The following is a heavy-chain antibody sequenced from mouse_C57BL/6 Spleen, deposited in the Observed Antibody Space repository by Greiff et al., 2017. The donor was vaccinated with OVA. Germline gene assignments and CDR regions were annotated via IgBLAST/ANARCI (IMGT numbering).Heavy chain of an antibody. CDR1: GYSITSGYY. CDR3: ARAYGSSYVPY. D-gene: IGHD1-1*01. CDR2: ISYDGSN. V-gene: IGHV3-6*01. J-gene: IGHJ3*01. Sequence: EVQLQESGPGLVKPSQSLSLTCSVTGYSITSGYYWNWIRQFPGNKLEWMGYISYDGSNNYNPSLKNRISITRDTSKNQFFLKLNSVTTEDTATYYCARAYGSSYVPYWGQGTLVTVSA.